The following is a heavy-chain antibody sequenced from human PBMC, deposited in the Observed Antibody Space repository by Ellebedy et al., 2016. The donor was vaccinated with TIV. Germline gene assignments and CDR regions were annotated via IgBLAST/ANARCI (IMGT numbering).Heavy chain of an antibody. CDR1: GYSFPSYW. J-gene: IGHJ4*02. D-gene: IGHD3-16*02. Sequence: GESLKISCKGSGYSFPSYWIGWLRPMPGKGLEWVGIIYPGDSDTRSSTSFPGQVTISADKSISTAYLQWSSLEASDTATYYCARTRLPVTEYYFDYWGQGPLVTVSS. CDR2: IYPGDSDT. V-gene: IGHV5-51*01. CDR3: ARTRLPVTEYYFDY.